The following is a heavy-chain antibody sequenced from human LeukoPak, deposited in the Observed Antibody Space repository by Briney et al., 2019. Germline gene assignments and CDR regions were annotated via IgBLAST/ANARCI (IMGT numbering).Heavy chain of an antibody. J-gene: IGHJ3*02. CDR3: ARGYRVLGAFDI. D-gene: IGHD6-13*01. V-gene: IGHV3-21*04. CDR1: GFTFSSYS. CDR2: ISSSSSYI. Sequence: GGSLRLSCAASGFTFSSYSMNWVRQAPGKGLEWVSSISSSSSYIYYADSVKGRFTISRDNAKNSLYLQMNSLRAEDTALYHCARGYRVLGAFDIWGQGTMVTVSS.